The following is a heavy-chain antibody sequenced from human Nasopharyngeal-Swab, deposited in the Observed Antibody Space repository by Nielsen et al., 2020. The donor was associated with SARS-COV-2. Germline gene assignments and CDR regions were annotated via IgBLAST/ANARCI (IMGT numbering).Heavy chain of an antibody. V-gene: IGHV3-30*18. CDR1: GFTVSSNY. CDR3: AKDGYSSGWGYFDY. Sequence: GESLKISCAASGFTVSSNYMSWVRQAPGKGLEWVAVISYDGSNKNYADSVKGRFTISRDNSKNTLYLQMNSLRAEDTAVYYCAKDGYSSGWGYFDYWGQGTLVTVSS. J-gene: IGHJ4*02. CDR2: ISYDGSNK. D-gene: IGHD6-19*01.